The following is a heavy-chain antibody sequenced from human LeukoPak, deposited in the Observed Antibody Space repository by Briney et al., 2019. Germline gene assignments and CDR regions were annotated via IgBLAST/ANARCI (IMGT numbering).Heavy chain of an antibody. CDR3: ARDWAIAVAGNPKDH. J-gene: IGHJ4*02. Sequence: ASVKGSCTASGYTFTSYYMHWVRQAPGQGLEWMGIINPSGGSTSYAQKIQGRVTMTRDTSTSTVYMELSSLRSEDTAVYYCARDWAIAVAGNPKDHWGQGTLVTVSS. CDR1: GYTFTSYY. V-gene: IGHV1-46*01. D-gene: IGHD6-19*01. CDR2: INPSGGST.